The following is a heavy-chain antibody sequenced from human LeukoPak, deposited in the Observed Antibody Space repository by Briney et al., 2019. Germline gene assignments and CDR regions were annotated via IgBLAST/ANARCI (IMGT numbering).Heavy chain of an antibody. D-gene: IGHD3-22*01. J-gene: IGHJ4*02. Sequence: ASVKASCKASGYTFTSYDINWVRQATGQGLEWMGWMSPNSGNTGYAQKFQGRVTMTRNTSISTAYMELSSLRSEDTAVYYCARGLSYYYDSSGYSGYWGQGTLVTVSS. V-gene: IGHV1-8*01. CDR1: GYTFTSYD. CDR3: ARGLSYYYDSSGYSGY. CDR2: MSPNSGNT.